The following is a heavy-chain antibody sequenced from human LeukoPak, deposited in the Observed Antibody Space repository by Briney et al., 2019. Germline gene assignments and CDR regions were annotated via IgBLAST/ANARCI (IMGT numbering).Heavy chain of an antibody. CDR1: GFTFSSYA. Sequence: GGSLRLSCAASGFTFSSYAMAWVRQAPGKGLEWVSLISGSGDGTYYADSVKRRFTISRDNSRNTVDPQMNSLRAEDTAVYYCAKGNSGGNFFDNWGQGTLLTVSS. CDR3: AKGNSGGNFFDN. D-gene: IGHD1-7*01. CDR2: ISGSGDGT. J-gene: IGHJ4*02. V-gene: IGHV3-23*01.